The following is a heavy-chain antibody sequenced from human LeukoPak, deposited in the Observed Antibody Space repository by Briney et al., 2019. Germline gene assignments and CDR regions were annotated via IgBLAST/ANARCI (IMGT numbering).Heavy chain of an antibody. Sequence: GGSLRLSCAASGFTFSSYAMSWVRQAPGKGLEWVSAISGSGGSTYYADSVKGRFTISRDNSKNTLYLQMNSLGAEDTAVYYCAKSEYQLLSPFDYWGQGTLVTVSS. CDR1: GFTFSSYA. V-gene: IGHV3-23*01. CDR2: ISGSGGST. D-gene: IGHD2-2*01. J-gene: IGHJ4*02. CDR3: AKSEYQLLSPFDY.